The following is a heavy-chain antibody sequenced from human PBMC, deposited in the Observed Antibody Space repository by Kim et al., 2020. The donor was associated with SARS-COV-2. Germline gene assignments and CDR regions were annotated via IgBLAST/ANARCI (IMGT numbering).Heavy chain of an antibody. V-gene: IGHV1-69*13. Sequence: SVKVSCKASGGTFSSYAISWVRQAPGQGLEWMGGIIPIFGTANYAQKFQGRVTITADESTSTAYMELSSLRSEDTAVYYCARGSWEKGPLRRIAAAGTYFDYWGQGTLVTVSS. CDR3: ARGSWEKGPLRRIAAAGTYFDY. D-gene: IGHD6-13*01. CDR2: IIPIFGTA. J-gene: IGHJ4*02. CDR1: GGTFSSYA.